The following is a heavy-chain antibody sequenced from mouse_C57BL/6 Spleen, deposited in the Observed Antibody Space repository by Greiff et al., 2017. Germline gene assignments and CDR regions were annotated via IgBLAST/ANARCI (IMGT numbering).Heavy chain of an antibody. Sequence: EVQLQESGPELVKPGASVKISCKASGYSFTGYYMNWVKQSPEKSLEWIGEINPSTGGTTYNQKFKAKATLTVDKSSSTAYMQLKSLTSEDSAVYYCARKGYYAMDCWGQGTSVTVSS. D-gene: IGHD3-3*01. CDR1: GYSFTGYY. CDR2: INPSTGGT. CDR3: ARKGYYAMDC. J-gene: IGHJ4*01. V-gene: IGHV1-42*01.